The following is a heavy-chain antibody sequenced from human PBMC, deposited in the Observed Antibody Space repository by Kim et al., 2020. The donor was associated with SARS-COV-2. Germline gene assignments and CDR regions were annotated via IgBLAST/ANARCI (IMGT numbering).Heavy chain of an antibody. Sequence: GGSLRLSCAASGFTFSSYAMHWVRQAPGKGLEWVAVISYDGSNKYYADSVKGRFTISRDNSKNTLYLEMNSLRAEDTAVYYCARGSGGSGTYGMEVWGEGTTGTVSP. J-gene: IGHJ6*04. CDR1: GFTFSSYA. D-gene: IGHD3-10*01. V-gene: IGHV3-30-3*01. CDR2: ISYDGSNK. CDR3: ARGSGGSGTYGMEV.